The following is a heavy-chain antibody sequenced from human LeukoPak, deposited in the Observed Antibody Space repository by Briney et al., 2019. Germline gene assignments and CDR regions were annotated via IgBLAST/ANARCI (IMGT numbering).Heavy chain of an antibody. D-gene: IGHD3-9*01. V-gene: IGHV3-23*01. Sequence: GGSLRLSCAASGFTFSSYAMSWVRQAPGKGLEWVSAISGSGGSTYYADSVKGRFTISRGNSKNTLYLQMNSLRAEDTAVYYCAKYYDILTGYYGLDYWGQGTLVTVSS. CDR3: AKYYDILTGYYGLDY. J-gene: IGHJ4*02. CDR1: GFTFSSYA. CDR2: ISGSGGST.